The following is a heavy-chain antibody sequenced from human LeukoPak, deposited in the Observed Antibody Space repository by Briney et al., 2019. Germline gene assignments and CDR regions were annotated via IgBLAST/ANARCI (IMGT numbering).Heavy chain of an antibody. CDR2: IVVGSGNT. J-gene: IGHJ5*02. V-gene: IGHV1-58*01. CDR1: GFTFRTSA. Sequence: SVKVSCKASGFTFRTSAVQWVRQARGQRLEWIGWIVVGSGNTNYAQKFQERVTISRDMSTSTAYMELSSLRSEDTAVYYCAAQVNYHDSTVWDPWGQGALVTVSS. D-gene: IGHD3-22*01. CDR3: AAQVNYHDSTVWDP.